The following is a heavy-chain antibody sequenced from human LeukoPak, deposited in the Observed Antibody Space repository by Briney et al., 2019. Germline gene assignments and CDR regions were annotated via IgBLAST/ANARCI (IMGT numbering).Heavy chain of an antibody. CDR2: IKSKTDSGTT. V-gene: IGHV3-15*01. J-gene: IGHJ4*02. D-gene: IGHD3-22*01. Sequence: GGSLRLSCAASGFTFSNAWMSWVRQAPGKGLEWVGRIKSKTDSGTTDYAAPVKGRFTISRDDSKNTLYLQMNSLKTEDTAVYYCAKGPMIVVTYYFDYWGQGTLVTVSS. CDR3: AKGPMIVVTYYFDY. CDR1: GFTFSNAW.